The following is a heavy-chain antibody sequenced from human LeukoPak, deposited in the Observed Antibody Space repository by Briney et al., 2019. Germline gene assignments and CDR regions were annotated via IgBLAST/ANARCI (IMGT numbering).Heavy chain of an antibody. D-gene: IGHD4-17*01. CDR1: GFTFSGYS. Sequence: GGSLRLSCAASGFTFSGYSMNWVRQAPGKGLEWVSSISSSSSSSIYYADSLKGRFTISRDNAKNSLYLQMNSLRAEDTAVYYCARAGYGDYVYDYWGQGTLVTVSS. J-gene: IGHJ4*02. V-gene: IGHV3-21*01. CDR3: ARAGYGDYVYDY. CDR2: ISSSSSSSI.